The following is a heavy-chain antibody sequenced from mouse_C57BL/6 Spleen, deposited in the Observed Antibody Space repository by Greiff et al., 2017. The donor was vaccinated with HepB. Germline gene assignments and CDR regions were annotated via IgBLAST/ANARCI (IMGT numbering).Heavy chain of an antibody. CDR1: GYTFTSYW. CDR3: ARYHDGYAMDY. J-gene: IGHJ4*01. CDR2: IDPSDSYT. V-gene: IGHV1-69*01. D-gene: IGHD2-3*01. Sequence: QVQLQQPGAELVMPGASVKLSCKASGYTFTSYWMHWVKQRPGQGLQWIGEIDPSDSYTNYNQKLKGKSTLTVDKSSSTAYMQLSSLTSEDSAVYYCARYHDGYAMDYWGQGTSVTVSS.